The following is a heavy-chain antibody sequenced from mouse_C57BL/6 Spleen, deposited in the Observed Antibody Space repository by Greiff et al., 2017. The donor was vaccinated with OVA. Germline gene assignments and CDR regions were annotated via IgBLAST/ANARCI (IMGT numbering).Heavy chain of an antibody. V-gene: IGHV5-17*01. J-gene: IGHJ2*01. Sequence: EVQGVESGGGLVKPGGSLKLSCAASGFTFSAYGMHWVRQAPEKGLEWVAYISSGSSTIYYADTVKGRFTISRDNAKNTLFLQMTSLRSEDTAMYYCARPGSNYYFDYWGQGTTLTVSS. CDR1: GFTFSAYG. CDR2: ISSGSSTI. CDR3: ARPGSNYYFDY. D-gene: IGHD2-5*01.